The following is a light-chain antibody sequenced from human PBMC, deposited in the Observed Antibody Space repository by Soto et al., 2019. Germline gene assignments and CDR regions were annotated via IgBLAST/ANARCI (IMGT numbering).Light chain of an antibody. CDR3: AAWDDSLNGLCV. V-gene: IGLV2-14*01. Sequence: QSVLTQPASLSGSPGQSITISCTGTSSDVGGYNYVSWYQQHPGKAPKLIIYDDNNRPSGVSDRFSGSKSGTSASLAISGLQSEDEADYYCAAWDDSLNGLCVFGTGTKVTVL. J-gene: IGLJ1*01. CDR1: SSDVGGYNY. CDR2: DDN.